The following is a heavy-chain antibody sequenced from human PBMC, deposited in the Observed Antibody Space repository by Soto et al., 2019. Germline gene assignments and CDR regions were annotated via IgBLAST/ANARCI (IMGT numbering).Heavy chain of an antibody. J-gene: IGHJ4*02. CDR1: GGTFSSYT. D-gene: IGHD6-6*01. V-gene: IGHV1-69*08. Sequence: QVQLVQSGAEVKKPGSSVKFSCKASGGTFSSYTISWVRQAPGQGLEWMGRIIPILGIANYAQKFHGRVTITADKSTSTAYMELSSLRSADTAVYYCAREDRYSSSSNDIAYWGQGTLVTVSS. CDR3: AREDRYSSSSNDIAY. CDR2: IIPILGIA.